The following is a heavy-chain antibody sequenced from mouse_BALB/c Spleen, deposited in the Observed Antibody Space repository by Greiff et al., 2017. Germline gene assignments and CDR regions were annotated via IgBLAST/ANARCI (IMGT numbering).Heavy chain of an antibody. Sequence: QVTLKESGPGILQPSQTLSLTCSFSGFSLSTYGIGVGWIRQPSGKGLEWLAHIWWNDNKYYNTALKSRLTISKDTSNNQVFLKIASVDTADTATNYVARMGYGNSPPWFAYGGQGTRATVSA. J-gene: IGHJ3*01. D-gene: IGHD2-1*01. CDR1: GFSLSTYGIG. V-gene: IGHV8-11*01. CDR2: IWWNDNK. CDR3: ARMGYGNSPPWFAY.